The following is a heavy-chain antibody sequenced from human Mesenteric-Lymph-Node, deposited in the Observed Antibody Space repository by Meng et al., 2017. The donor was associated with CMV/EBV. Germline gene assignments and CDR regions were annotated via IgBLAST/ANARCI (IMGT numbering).Heavy chain of an antibody. D-gene: IGHD2-15*01. CDR3: ARGATLGLSGSYFDY. CDR2: INPNSGGT. CDR1: GYTFTGYY. V-gene: IGHV1-2*02. J-gene: IGHJ4*02. Sequence: ASVKVSCKASGYTFTGYYMHWVRQAPGQGLEWMGWINPNSGGTNYAQKFQGRVTMTRDTSTSTAYMELSSLKSEDTAVYYCARGATLGLSGSYFDYWGQGTLVTVSS.